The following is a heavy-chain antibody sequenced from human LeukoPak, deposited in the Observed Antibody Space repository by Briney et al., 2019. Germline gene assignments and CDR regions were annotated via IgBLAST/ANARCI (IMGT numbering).Heavy chain of an antibody. CDR3: ARDRGPRTFDY. D-gene: IGHD3/OR15-3a*01. V-gene: IGHV1-58*02. J-gene: IGHJ4*02. Sequence: PLASVKVSCKASGFTFTSSAMQWVRQARGQRLEWIGWIVVGSGNTNYAQKFQERVTITRDMSTSTAYMELSSLRSEDTAVYYCARDRGPRTFDYWGQGTLVTVSS. CDR1: GFTFTSSA. CDR2: IVVGSGNT.